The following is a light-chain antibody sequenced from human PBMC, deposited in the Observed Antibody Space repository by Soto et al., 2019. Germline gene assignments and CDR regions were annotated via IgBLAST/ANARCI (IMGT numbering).Light chain of an antibody. CDR1: QSITSY. Sequence: DIQMTQSPSSLSASVGDSVTITCRASQSITSYLNWYQQKPGQAPKLLIYAASSLQSGVHSRFRGGGFRTEFTLNLSSLQPDDFATYYCQQNYNSPPLTFGGGTRLDFK. V-gene: IGKV1-39*01. J-gene: IGKJ4*01. CDR3: QQNYNSPPLT. CDR2: AAS.